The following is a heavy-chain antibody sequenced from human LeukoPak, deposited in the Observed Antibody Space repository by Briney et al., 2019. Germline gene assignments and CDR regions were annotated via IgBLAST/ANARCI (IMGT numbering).Heavy chain of an antibody. J-gene: IGHJ3*02. CDR2: SSTGGTTK. CDR3: ARDRGSGYAPDSSAFDI. Sequence: GGSLRLSCAASGFTLSAYEMSWVRQAPGKGLEWVSYSSTGGTTKYYADSVRGRFTISRDNAKNLLYMQLNSLRAEDTAVYYCARDRGSGYAPDSSAFDIWGQGTTVTVSS. V-gene: IGHV3-48*03. D-gene: IGHD5-12*01. CDR1: GFTLSAYE.